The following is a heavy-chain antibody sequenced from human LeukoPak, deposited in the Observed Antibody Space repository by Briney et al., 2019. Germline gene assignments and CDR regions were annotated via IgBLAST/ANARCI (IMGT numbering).Heavy chain of an antibody. J-gene: IGHJ6*02. D-gene: IGHD2-2*01. CDR1: GYTFTSYG. CDR2: ISAYNGNT. Sequence: ASVKVSFTASGYTFTSYGISWVRQAPGQGLEWMGWISAYNGNTNYAQKLQGRVTMTTDTSTSTAYMELRSLRSDDTAVYYCARDDIVVVPAAMPYYYYYYGMDVWGQGTTVTVSS. V-gene: IGHV1-18*01. CDR3: ARDDIVVVPAAMPYYYYYYGMDV.